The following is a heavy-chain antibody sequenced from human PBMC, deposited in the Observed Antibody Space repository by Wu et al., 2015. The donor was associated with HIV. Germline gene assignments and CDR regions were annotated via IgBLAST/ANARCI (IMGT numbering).Heavy chain of an antibody. V-gene: IGHV1-69*13. D-gene: IGHD3-10*01. CDR1: GGTFNSIFSNYA. CDR2: IIPMFATT. Sequence: QVQLVQSGAEVKKPGSSVKVSCKASGGTFNSIFSNYAITWVRQAPGQGLEWIGRIIPMFATTNYAQKFQGRLTITADGSTSTVFLDLGSLRSEDTAMYYCARVTTKYRSSGNLVYDVYDFWGLRDNDHRLL. J-gene: IGHJ3*01. CDR3: ARVTTKYRSSGNLVYDVYDF.